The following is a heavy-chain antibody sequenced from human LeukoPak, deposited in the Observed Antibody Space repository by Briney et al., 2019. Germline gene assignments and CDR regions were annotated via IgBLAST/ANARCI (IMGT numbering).Heavy chain of an antibody. D-gene: IGHD2-2*02. J-gene: IGHJ4*02. CDR1: GGTFSSYA. Sequence: SVKVSCKASGGTFSSYAISWVRQAPGQGLEWMGGIIPIFGTANYAQKFQGRVTITADESTSTAYMEPSSLRSEDTAVYYCARNSLLGYCSSTSCYTGLDYWGQGTLVTVSS. CDR2: IIPIFGTA. V-gene: IGHV1-69*13. CDR3: ARNSLLGYCSSTSCYTGLDY.